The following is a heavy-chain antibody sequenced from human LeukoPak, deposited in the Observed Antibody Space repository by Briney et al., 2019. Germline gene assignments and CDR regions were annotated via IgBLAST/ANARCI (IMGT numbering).Heavy chain of an antibody. D-gene: IGHD6-13*01. CDR3: AGYRLRRNYYGMDV. CDR1: GGSISSNSYY. V-gene: IGHV4-39*07. J-gene: IGHJ6*02. Sequence: PSETLSLTCTVSGGSISSNSYYWGWIRQPPGKGLEWIGSISYSGSTNYNPSLKSRVTISVDTSKNQFSLKLSSVTAADTAVYYCAGYRLRRNYYGMDVWGQGTTVTVSS. CDR2: ISYSGST.